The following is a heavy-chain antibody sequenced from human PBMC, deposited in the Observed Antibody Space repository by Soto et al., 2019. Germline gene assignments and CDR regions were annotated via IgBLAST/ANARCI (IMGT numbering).Heavy chain of an antibody. J-gene: IGHJ4*02. CDR3: ARQAID. CDR2: VYYSGTT. Sequence: SETLSLTCTVSGGSISDYYWSWFRQAPGKGLDWIGYVYYSGTTNYNPSLQSRVTMSVDTSKNQFSLKLSSVTAADTAVYYCARQAIDWGQGTLVT. V-gene: IGHV4-59*08. CDR1: GGSISDYY.